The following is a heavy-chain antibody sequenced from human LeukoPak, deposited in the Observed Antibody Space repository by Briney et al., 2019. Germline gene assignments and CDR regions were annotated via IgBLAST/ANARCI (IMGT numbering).Heavy chain of an antibody. D-gene: IGHD5-12*01. CDR1: GFTFSGYW. CDR3: ARYGGYGSWDH. V-gene: IGHV3-7*01. Sequence: GGSLRLSCEASGFTFSGYWMTWVRQAPGKGLEWVAIIKQDGSEKYYVDSVKGRFTISRDNAKNSLNLQMNSLRGEDTAVYYCARYGGYGSWDHWGQGTLVTVSS. CDR2: IKQDGSEK. J-gene: IGHJ4*02.